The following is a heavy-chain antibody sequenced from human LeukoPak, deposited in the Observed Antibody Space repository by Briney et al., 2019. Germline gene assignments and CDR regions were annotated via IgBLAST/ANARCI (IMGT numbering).Heavy chain of an antibody. CDR1: GFTFNNKA. D-gene: IGHD2-15*01. Sequence: GGSLRLSCATSGFTFNNKAMSWVRQAPGKRVEWVSAINGGGDATEYADSVKGRFTIPRDNSKNTLYLQVNSLRAEDTAVYYCARACSGGSCYLAAFDIWGQGTMVTVSS. J-gene: IGHJ3*02. CDR3: ARACSGGSCYLAAFDI. CDR2: INGGGDAT. V-gene: IGHV3-23*01.